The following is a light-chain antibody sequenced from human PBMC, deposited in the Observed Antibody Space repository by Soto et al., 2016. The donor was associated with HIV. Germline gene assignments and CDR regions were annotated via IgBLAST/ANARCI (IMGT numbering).Light chain of an antibody. CDR3: QQANTFPLT. J-gene: IGKJ4*01. V-gene: IGKV1-12*01. Sequence: DFQMTQSPSSVSASVGDRVTITCRASQNIYTWLAWYQQKPGTAPKLLIYSASSLQSGVPSRFSGSGSGTDFTLTTSSLQPEDFASYYCQQANTFPLTFGGGTKVEIK. CDR2: SAS. CDR1: QNIYTW.